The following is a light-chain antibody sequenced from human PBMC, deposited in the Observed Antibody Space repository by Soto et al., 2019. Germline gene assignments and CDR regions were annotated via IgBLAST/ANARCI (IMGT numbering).Light chain of an antibody. Sequence: QSALTQPPSVSGAPGQTVTISCTGNSSDIGGYNFVSWYQHHPGKPPILVIYEISNRTSGFSDRFSGSKSGNTASLTISGVQAEDEADYYCSAYKSSSALGVFGGGTKLTVL. V-gene: IGLV2-14*01. CDR2: EIS. CDR1: SSDIGGYNF. CDR3: SAYKSSSALGV. J-gene: IGLJ2*01.